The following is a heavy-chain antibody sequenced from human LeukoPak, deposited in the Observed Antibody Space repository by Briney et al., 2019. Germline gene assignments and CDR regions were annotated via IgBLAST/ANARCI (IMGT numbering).Heavy chain of an antibody. CDR1: GFTFSTYD. D-gene: IGHD6-13*01. CDR2: IGAGGDT. Sequence: PGGSLRLSCAASGFTFSTYDMHWVRQTTGKGLEWVSAIGAGGDTYYQDSVKGRFTIFRDNANSYLQMSTLRPGDTAVYYCVREGTFASPEAGRWIDSFDIWGQGTMVTVSS. J-gene: IGHJ3*02. V-gene: IGHV3-13*01. CDR3: VREGTFASPEAGRWIDSFDI.